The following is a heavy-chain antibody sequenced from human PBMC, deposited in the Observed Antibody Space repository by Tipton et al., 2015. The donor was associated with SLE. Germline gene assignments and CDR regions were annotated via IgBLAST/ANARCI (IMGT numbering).Heavy chain of an antibody. CDR2: IYTSGST. J-gene: IGHJ6*02. CDR3: ARVVIVEGGSGGMDV. CDR1: GGSISSSSYY. V-gene: IGHV4-61*02. Sequence: TLSLTCTVSGGSISSSSYYWSWIRQPAGKGLEWIGRIYTSGSTNYNPSLKSRVTMSVDTSKNQFSLKLSSVTAADTAVYYCARVVIVEGGSGGMDVWGQGTTVTVSS. D-gene: IGHD3-10*01.